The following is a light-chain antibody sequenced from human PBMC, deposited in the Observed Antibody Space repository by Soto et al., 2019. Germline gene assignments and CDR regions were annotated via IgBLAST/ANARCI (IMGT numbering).Light chain of an antibody. CDR1: QDISNS. V-gene: IGKV1-33*01. CDR2: AAS. Sequence: DIQMTQSPSSLSASVGDRVTITCQASQDISNSLNWYQQKPGKAPKLLIYAASNLETGVPSRFSGSGSATVFTFTISSLQADDIATYYCQQYDYLWTFGQGTKVEIK. J-gene: IGKJ1*01. CDR3: QQYDYLWT.